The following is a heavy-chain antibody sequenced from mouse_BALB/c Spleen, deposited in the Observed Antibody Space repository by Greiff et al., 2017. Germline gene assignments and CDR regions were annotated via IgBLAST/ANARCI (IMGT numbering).Heavy chain of an antibody. J-gene: IGHJ4*01. D-gene: IGHD1-1*01. CDR1: GFTFSSFG. Sequence: EVKLVESGGGLVQPGGSRKLSCAASGFTFSSFGMHWVRQAPEKGLEWVAYISSGSSTIYYADTVKGRFTISRDNPKNTLFLQMTSLRSEDTAMYYCARGGDYYGSSGYAMDYWGQGTSVTVSS. CDR2: ISSGSSTI. CDR3: ARGGDYYGSSGYAMDY. V-gene: IGHV5-17*02.